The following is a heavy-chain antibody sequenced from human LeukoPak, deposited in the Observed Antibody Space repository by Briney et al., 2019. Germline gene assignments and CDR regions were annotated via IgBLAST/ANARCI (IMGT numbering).Heavy chain of an antibody. CDR3: ATDRVGYIRSYYFDY. Sequence: GGSLRLSCAASGFTFDDYAMHWVRQAPGKGLEWVSGISWNSGSIGYADSVKGRFTISRDNAKNSLYLQMNSLRSEDTAVYYCATDRVGYIRSYYFDYWGQGTLVTVSS. V-gene: IGHV3-9*01. CDR2: ISWNSGSI. D-gene: IGHD2-2*02. CDR1: GFTFDDYA. J-gene: IGHJ4*02.